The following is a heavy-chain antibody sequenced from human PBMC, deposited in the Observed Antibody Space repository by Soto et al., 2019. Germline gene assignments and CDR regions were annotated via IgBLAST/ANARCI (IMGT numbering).Heavy chain of an antibody. V-gene: IGHV3-30*18. CDR2: ISYDGSNR. D-gene: IGHD3-10*01. CDR1: GFTFNTYG. CDR3: AKLFMGSGSHLDY. Sequence: QVQLVESGGGVVQPGRSLRLSCAASGFTFNTYGMQWVRQAPGRGLEWVAVISYDGSNRYYGDSVQGRFAISRDNSKNTLYLQMNSLRAEDTALYYCAKLFMGSGSHLDYWGQGTLVTVSS. J-gene: IGHJ4*02.